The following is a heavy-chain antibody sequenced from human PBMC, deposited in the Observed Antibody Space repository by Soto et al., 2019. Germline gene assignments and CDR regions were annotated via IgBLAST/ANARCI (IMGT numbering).Heavy chain of an antibody. J-gene: IGHJ4*02. CDR3: ARGEAYCSGGSCYPSTHFDY. Sequence: GGSLRLSCAASGFTFSSYAMHWVRQAPGKGLEWVAVISYDGSNKYYADSVKGRFTISRDNSKNTLYLQMNSLRAEDTAVYYCARGEAYCSGGSCYPSTHFDYWGQGTLVTVSS. V-gene: IGHV3-30-3*01. D-gene: IGHD2-15*01. CDR1: GFTFSSYA. CDR2: ISYDGSNK.